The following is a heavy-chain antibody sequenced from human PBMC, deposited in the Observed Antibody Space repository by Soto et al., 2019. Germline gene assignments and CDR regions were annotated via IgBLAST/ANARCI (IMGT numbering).Heavy chain of an antibody. Sequence: ASVKVSCKASGYTFTGYYTHWVRQAPGQGLEWMGWINPNSGGTNYAQKFQGRVTMTRDTSISTAYMELSRLRSDDTAVYYCARVDYYDSSGYFWGQGTLVTVSS. CDR1: GYTFTGYY. CDR3: ARVDYYDSSGYF. V-gene: IGHV1-2*02. CDR2: INPNSGGT. J-gene: IGHJ4*02. D-gene: IGHD3-22*01.